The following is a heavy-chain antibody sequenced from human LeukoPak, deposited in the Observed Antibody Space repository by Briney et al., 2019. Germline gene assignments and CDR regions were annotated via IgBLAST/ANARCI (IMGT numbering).Heavy chain of an antibody. V-gene: IGHV4-38-2*02. D-gene: IGHD6-6*01. Sequence: SETLSLTCTVSGYSISSGYYWGWIRQPPGKGLEWIGYIHYSGNTNYNPSLKSRVTISVDTSKNQFSLKLSSVTAADTAVFYCASGLGPIAMFDPWGQGTMVTVSS. CDR3: ASGLGPIAMFDP. CDR2: IHYSGNT. J-gene: IGHJ5*02. CDR1: GYSISSGYY.